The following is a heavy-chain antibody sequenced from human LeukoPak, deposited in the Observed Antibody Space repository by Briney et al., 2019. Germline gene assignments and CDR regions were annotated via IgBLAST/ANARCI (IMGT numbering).Heavy chain of an antibody. V-gene: IGHV1-18*01. Sequence: ASVKVSCKASGYTFTSYGISWVRQAPGQGLGWTGWISAYNGNTNYAQKLQGRVTMATDTSTSTAYMELRSLRSDDTAVYYCARDYGRDSNYWFDPWGQGTLVTVSS. CDR2: ISAYNGNT. J-gene: IGHJ5*02. CDR1: GYTFTSYG. CDR3: ARDYGRDSNYWFDP. D-gene: IGHD4-11*01.